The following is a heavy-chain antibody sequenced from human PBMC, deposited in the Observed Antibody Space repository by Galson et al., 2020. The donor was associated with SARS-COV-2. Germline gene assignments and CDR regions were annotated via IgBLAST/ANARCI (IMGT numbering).Heavy chain of an antibody. J-gene: IGHJ5*02. CDR1: GFTFSNYA. CDR2: ISGSGGST. Sequence: GESLKISCAASGFTFSNYAMNWVRQAPGKGLEWISAISGSGGSTYYADSVKGRFTISRDNSKNTLYLQMNSLRAEDTALYYCAKDLGGSGSYSRWFDPWGQGTLVTVSS. CDR3: AKDLGGSGSYSRWFDP. D-gene: IGHD3-10*01. V-gene: IGHV3-23*01.